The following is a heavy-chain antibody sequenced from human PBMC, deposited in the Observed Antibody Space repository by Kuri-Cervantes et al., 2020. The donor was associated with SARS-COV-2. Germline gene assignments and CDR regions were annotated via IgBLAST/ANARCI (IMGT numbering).Heavy chain of an antibody. Sequence: ASVKVSCKASGYTFTSYGITWVRQAPGQGLEWMGWISPHTGNTGYPQKLQGRVTMTTDTSTSTAYMELSSLRSEDTAVYYCARGWAGSGSYYNPGDYWGQGTLVTVSS. V-gene: IGHV1-18*01. CDR2: ISPHTGNT. CDR3: ARGWAGSGSYYNPGDY. CDR1: GYTFTSYG. D-gene: IGHD3-10*01. J-gene: IGHJ4*02.